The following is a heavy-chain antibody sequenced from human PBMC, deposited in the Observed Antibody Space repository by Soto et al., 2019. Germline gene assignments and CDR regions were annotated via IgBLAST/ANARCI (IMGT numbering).Heavy chain of an antibody. J-gene: IGHJ4*02. CDR1: GITFSSNW. CDR2: INGAGSST. D-gene: IGHD6-19*01. V-gene: IGHV3-74*01. Sequence: EVQLVESGGGLVQPGGSLRLSCGASGITFSSNWMHWVRQAPGKGLVWVSRINGAGSSTSYADSVKGRFTISRDNAKNTRYLQMSSLRAEDTAVYYCATNLAGTSPDKYWGQGTLVTVSS. CDR3: ATNLAGTSPDKY.